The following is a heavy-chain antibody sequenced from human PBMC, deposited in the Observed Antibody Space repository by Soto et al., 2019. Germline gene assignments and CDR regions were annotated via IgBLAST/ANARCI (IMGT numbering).Heavy chain of an antibody. D-gene: IGHD3-3*01. J-gene: IGHJ4*02. Sequence: SETLSLTSTVPDGSISTYYCNWIRQPAGKGLEWIGRIDASGSTDYDPSLKSRVTMSVDTSKNQFSLRLSSVTAADTAVYYCARGGHDFWSGPFDYWGQGAQVTVSS. CDR2: IDASGST. CDR1: DGSISTYY. V-gene: IGHV4-4*07. CDR3: ARGGHDFWSGPFDY.